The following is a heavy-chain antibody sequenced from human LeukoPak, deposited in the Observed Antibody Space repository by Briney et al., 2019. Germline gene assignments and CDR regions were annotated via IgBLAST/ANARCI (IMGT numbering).Heavy chain of an antibody. V-gene: IGHV3-21*04. D-gene: IGHD2-15*01. J-gene: IGHJ6*02. Sequence: GGSLRLSCAASGFTFSRYAMAWVRQAPGKGPDWVSSISSSPTDIYDADSVKGRFTISRDNSKNSLYLQMNSLGAEDTAVYYCARAGVDHYYYYYGMDVWGQGTTVTVSS. CDR2: ISSSPTDI. CDR1: GFTFSRYA. CDR3: ARAGVDHYYYYYGMDV.